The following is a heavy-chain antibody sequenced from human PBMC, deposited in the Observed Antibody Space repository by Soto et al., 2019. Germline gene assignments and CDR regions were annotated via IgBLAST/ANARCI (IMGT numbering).Heavy chain of an antibody. D-gene: IGHD4-17*01. V-gene: IGHV3-49*03. CDR1: GFTFGDYA. CDR2: LRSKANGGTT. Sequence: SLRISCTASGFTFGDYAMSWFRQAPGKGLEWVGFLRSKANGGTTEYAASVKGRFTISRDASKSIAYLQMNSLKTEDTAVYYCTRERVTTNWFEPWGQGTMVTVSS. J-gene: IGHJ5*02. CDR3: TRERVTTNWFEP.